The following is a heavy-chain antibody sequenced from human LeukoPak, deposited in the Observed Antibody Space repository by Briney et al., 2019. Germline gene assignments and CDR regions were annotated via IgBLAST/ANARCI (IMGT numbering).Heavy chain of an antibody. CDR3: ARNLAVPPALGAFEI. J-gene: IGHJ3*02. Sequence: ASVQVSCKASGYTLTGYYMHWVRQAPGQGLEWMGWINPNSGGTNYAQKFQGRVTMTRDTSISTAYMELSRLTSDDTAVYYCARNLAVPPALGAFEIWGQGTKVSVSS. V-gene: IGHV1-2*02. D-gene: IGHD2-2*01. CDR2: INPNSGGT. CDR1: GYTLTGYY.